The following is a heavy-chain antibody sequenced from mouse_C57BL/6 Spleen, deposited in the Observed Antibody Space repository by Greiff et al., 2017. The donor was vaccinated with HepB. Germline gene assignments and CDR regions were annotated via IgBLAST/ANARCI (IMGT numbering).Heavy chain of an antibody. Sequence: QVQLKESGAELVRPGASVTLSCKASGYTFTDYEMHWVKQTPVHGLEWIGAIDPETGGTAYNQKFKGKAILTADKSSSTAYMELRSLTSEDSAVYYCTRLDKSSSWAYWGQGTLVTVSA. CDR1: GYTFTDYE. CDR3: TRLDKSSSWAY. J-gene: IGHJ3*01. V-gene: IGHV1-15*01. D-gene: IGHD1-3*01. CDR2: IDPETGGT.